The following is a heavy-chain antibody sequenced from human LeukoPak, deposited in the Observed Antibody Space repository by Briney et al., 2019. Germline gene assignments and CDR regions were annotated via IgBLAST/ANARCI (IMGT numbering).Heavy chain of an antibody. V-gene: IGHV3-53*01. CDR1: GFTVSSNY. CDR2: IYSGGST. D-gene: IGHD3-10*01. Sequence: GGSLRLSCAASGFTVSSNYMSWVRQAPGKGLEWVSVIYSGGSTYYADSVKGRFTISRDNSKNTLYLQMNSLRAEDTAVYYCAKDHYYGSPTAFDIWAKGQWSPSLQ. J-gene: IGHJ3*02. CDR3: AKDHYYGSPTAFDI.